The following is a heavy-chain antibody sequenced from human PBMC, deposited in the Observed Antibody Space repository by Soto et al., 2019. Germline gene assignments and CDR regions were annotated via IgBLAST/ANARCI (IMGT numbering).Heavy chain of an antibody. CDR1: GGTFSSYA. V-gene: IGHV1-69*13. J-gene: IGHJ6*02. CDR2: IIPIFGTA. Sequence: SVKVSCKASGGTFSSYAISWVRQAPGQGLEWMGGIIPIFGTANYAQKFQGRVTITADESTSTAYMELSSLRSEDTAVYYCARGYAPGGVYYYYGMDVWGQGTTVTVSS. CDR3: ARGYAPGGVYYYYGMDV. D-gene: IGHD3-16*01.